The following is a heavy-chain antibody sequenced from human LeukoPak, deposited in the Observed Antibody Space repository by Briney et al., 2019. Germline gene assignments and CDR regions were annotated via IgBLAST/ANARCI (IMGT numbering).Heavy chain of an antibody. CDR1: GFTFSNYW. CDR2: VKQDGSEK. J-gene: IGHJ4*02. CDR3: ARSRTPGY. Sequence: GGSLRLSCAASGFTFSNYWMSWVRQAPGKGLEWVASVKQDGSEKHYVDSVKGRSTISRDNAKNSLYLQMNSLRAEDTAVYYCARSRTPGYWGQGTLVTVSS. V-gene: IGHV3-7*03.